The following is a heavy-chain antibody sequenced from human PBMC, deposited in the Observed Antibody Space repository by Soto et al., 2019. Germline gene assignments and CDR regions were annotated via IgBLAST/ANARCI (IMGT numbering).Heavy chain of an antibody. V-gene: IGHV3-30*18. CDR2: IPYDGSNK. Sequence: GGSLRLSCAASGFTFSSYGMHWVRQAPGKGLEWVAVIPYDGSNKYYADSVKGRFTISRDNSKNTLYLQMNSLRAEDTAVYYCAKDVTSPPVAIYDSYGMDVWGQGTTVTVS. CDR1: GFTFSSYG. J-gene: IGHJ6*02. D-gene: IGHD3-3*01. CDR3: AKDVTSPPVAIYDSYGMDV.